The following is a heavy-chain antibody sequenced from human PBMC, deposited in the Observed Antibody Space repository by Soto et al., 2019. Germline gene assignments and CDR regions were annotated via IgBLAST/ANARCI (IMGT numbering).Heavy chain of an antibody. CDR3: ARSPYYYDSSGYYYNY. CDR1: DTTHW. V-gene: IGHV5-51*01. J-gene: IGHJ4*02. Sequence: PGESLKISCKASDTTHWIGWVRQKPGKGLEWMGIIYPGDSDTRYSPSFQGQVTISADKSISTACLQWSSLKASDTAMYYCARSPYYYDSSGYYYNYWGQGTLVTVSS. CDR2: IYPGDSDT. D-gene: IGHD3-22*01.